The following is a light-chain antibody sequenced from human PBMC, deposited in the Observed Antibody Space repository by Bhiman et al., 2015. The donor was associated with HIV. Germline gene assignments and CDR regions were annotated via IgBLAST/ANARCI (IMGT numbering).Light chain of an antibody. CDR3: CSYTSSSTSDYV. CDR1: SSDVGAYNL. Sequence: QSALTQPASVSGSPGQSITISCTGTSSDVGAYNLVSWYQHHPDKAPKLMIFEVTFRPLGVSNRFSGSKSGNTASLTISGLQAEDEAHYYCCSYTSSSTSDYVFGTRTKVTVL. J-gene: IGLJ1*01. CDR2: EVT. V-gene: IGLV2-14*02.